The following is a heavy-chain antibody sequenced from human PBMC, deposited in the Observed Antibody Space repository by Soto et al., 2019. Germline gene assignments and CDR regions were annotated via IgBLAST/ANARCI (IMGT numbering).Heavy chain of an antibody. CDR2: IYYSGST. D-gene: IGHD3-10*01. Sequence: SETLSLTCTVSGGSISSYYWSWFRQPPGKGLEWIGYIYYSGSTNYNPSLKSRVTISVDTSKNQFSLKLSSVTAADTAVYYCARGGYYGSGSYYSLGMDVWGQGTTVTVS. CDR3: ARGGYYGSGSYYSLGMDV. J-gene: IGHJ6*02. V-gene: IGHV4-59*01. CDR1: GGSISSYY.